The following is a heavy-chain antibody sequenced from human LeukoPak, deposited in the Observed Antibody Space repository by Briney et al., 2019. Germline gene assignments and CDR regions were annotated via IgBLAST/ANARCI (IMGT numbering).Heavy chain of an antibody. J-gene: IGHJ4*02. CDR2: IYSGGST. Sequence: GGSLRLSCAASGFTFDDYGMSWVRQAPGKGLEWVSVIYSGGSTYYADSVKGRFTISRDNSKNTLYLQMNSLRAEDTAVYYCARSYSSGWYDSWGQGTLVTVSS. D-gene: IGHD6-13*01. CDR1: GFTFDDYG. CDR3: ARSYSSGWYDS. V-gene: IGHV3-53*01.